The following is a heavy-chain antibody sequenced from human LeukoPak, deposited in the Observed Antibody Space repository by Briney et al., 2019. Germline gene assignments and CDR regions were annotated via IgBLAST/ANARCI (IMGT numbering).Heavy chain of an antibody. CDR1: GFTFSSYG. Sequence: GGSLRLSCAASGFTFSSYGMHWVRQAPGKGLEWVAVISYDGSNKYYADSVKGRFTISRDNSKNTLYLQMNSLRAEDTAVYYCAKDLNPAESTYYFDYWGQGTLVTVSS. D-gene: IGHD1-14*01. V-gene: IGHV3-30*18. J-gene: IGHJ4*02. CDR3: AKDLNPAESTYYFDY. CDR2: ISYDGSNK.